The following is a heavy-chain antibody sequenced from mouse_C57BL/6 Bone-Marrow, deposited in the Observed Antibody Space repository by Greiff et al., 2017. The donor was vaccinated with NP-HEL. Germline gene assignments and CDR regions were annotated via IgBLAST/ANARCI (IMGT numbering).Heavy chain of an antibody. CDR2: IDPSDSYT. Sequence: QVQLQQSGAELVKPGASVKLSCKASGYTFTSYWMQWVKQRPGQGLEWIGEIDPSDSYTNYNQKFKGKATLTADTSSSTAYMQLSSLTSEDSAVYDGERGGPGTWFAYWGQGTLVTVSA. D-gene: IGHD4-1*01. CDR1: GYTFTSYW. CDR3: ERGGPGTWFAY. J-gene: IGHJ3*01. V-gene: IGHV1-50*01.